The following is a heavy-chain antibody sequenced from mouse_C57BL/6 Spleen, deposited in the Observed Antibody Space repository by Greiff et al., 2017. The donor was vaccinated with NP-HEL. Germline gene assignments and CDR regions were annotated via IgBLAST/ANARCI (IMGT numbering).Heavy chain of an antibody. Sequence: QVQLQQPGAELVKPGASVKVSCKASGYTFTSYWMHWVKQRPGQGLEWIGRIHPSDSDTNYNPKFKGKATLTVDKSSSTAYMQLSSLTSEDSAVYYCASYYSNFPWFAYWGQGTLVTVSA. J-gene: IGHJ3*01. CDR1: GYTFTSYW. CDR2: IHPSDSDT. CDR3: ASYYSNFPWFAY. V-gene: IGHV1-74*01. D-gene: IGHD2-5*01.